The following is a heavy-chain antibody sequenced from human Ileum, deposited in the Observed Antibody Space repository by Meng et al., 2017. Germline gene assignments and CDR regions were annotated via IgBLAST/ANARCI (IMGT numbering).Heavy chain of an antibody. D-gene: IGHD6-19*01. CDR3: VRERLGSGWAMN. CDR1: GYTFIDYW. CDR2: INPNDGGT. J-gene: IGHJ4*02. Sequence: QVQLVQYGSGLKMPGDSVKVSCKASGYTFIDYWLHWVRQAPGQGPEWVGWINPNDGGTRYSQKFQGRVTMTRDTSITTGYLELSSLTSDDPAYYYCVRERLGSGWAMNWGQGTLVTVSS. V-gene: IGHV1-2*02.